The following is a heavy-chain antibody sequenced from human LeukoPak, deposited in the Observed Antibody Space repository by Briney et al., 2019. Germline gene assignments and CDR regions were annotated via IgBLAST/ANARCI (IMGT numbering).Heavy chain of an antibody. J-gene: IGHJ6*02. Sequence: GRSLRLSCAASGFTFDDYAMHWVRQAPGKGLEWVSGISWNSGSIGYADSVKGRFTISRDNSKNTLYLQMNSLTAEDTAVYYCAKRGHSSSWFGMDVWGQGTTVTVSS. D-gene: IGHD6-13*01. V-gene: IGHV3-9*01. CDR1: GFTFDDYA. CDR2: ISWNSGSI. CDR3: AKRGHSSSWFGMDV.